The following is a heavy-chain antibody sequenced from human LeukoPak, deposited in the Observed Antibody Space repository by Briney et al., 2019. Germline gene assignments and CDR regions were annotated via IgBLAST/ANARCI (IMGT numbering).Heavy chain of an antibody. D-gene: IGHD6-19*01. J-gene: IGHJ4*02. CDR2: ISGSGGST. V-gene: IGHV3-23*01. CDR1: GFTFSTYT. Sequence: GGSLRLSCAASGFTFSTYTMNWVRQAPGKGLEWVSDISGSGGSTHYADSVKGRFTISRDNSKNTLSLQMNSLRAEDTAVYYCAKESDISGWYGVDYWGQGILVTVSS. CDR3: AKESDISGWYGVDY.